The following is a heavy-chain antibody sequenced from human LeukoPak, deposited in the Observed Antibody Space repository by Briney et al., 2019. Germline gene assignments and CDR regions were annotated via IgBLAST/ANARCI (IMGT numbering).Heavy chain of an antibody. V-gene: IGHV3-23*01. CDR1: GFTFSSYA. J-gene: IGHJ4*02. D-gene: IGHD2-2*01. CDR2: ISGSGGST. Sequence: PGGSLRLSCAASGFTFSSYAMSWVRQAPGNGLEWVSAISGSGGSTYYADSVKGRYTISRDNSKNTLYLQMNSLRAEDTAVYYCATRPYCSSTSCFTRFDYWGQGTLVTVSS. CDR3: ATRPYCSSTSCFTRFDY.